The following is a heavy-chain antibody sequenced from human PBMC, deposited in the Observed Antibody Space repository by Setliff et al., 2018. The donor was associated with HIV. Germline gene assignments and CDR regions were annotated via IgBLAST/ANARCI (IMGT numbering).Heavy chain of an antibody. CDR2: FYYSGTS. V-gene: IGHV4-39*07. CDR1: GDSINNSTYY. Sequence: SETLSLTCAVSGDSINNSTYYWGWIRQPPGKGLEWIGGFYYSGTSYYNPSLRSRLTVSVDTSKNQFSLKLNSVTAADTAMYYCAKGENEQWLVVGLFDYWGQGTLVTVS. CDR3: AKGENEQWLVVGLFDY. D-gene: IGHD6-19*01. J-gene: IGHJ4*02.